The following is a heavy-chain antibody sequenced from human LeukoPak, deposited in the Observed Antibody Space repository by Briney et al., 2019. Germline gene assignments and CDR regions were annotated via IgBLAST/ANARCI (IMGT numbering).Heavy chain of an antibody. CDR1: SYSISSGYY. Sequence: PSETLSLTCGVSSYSISSGYYWGWIRQPPGKGLEWIGTIYHSGSTYYNPSLKSRVTISVDTSKNQFSLKLSSVTAAGTAVYYCARESRSSSGWYMDYWGQGTLVTVSS. V-gene: IGHV4-38-2*02. D-gene: IGHD6-19*01. CDR2: IYHSGST. J-gene: IGHJ4*02. CDR3: ARESRSSSGWYMDY.